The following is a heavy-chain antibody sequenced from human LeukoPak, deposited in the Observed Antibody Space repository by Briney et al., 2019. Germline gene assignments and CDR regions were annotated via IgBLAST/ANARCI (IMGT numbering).Heavy chain of an antibody. CDR3: AKGVRVCSSTSCLPLKYYYYGMDV. CDR2: ISGSGGST. D-gene: IGHD2-2*01. CDR1: GFTFSSNA. V-gene: IGHV3-23*01. J-gene: IGHJ6*02. Sequence: PGGSLRLSCAASGFTFSSNAMSWVRQAPGQGREWVSAISGSGGSTYYAASVKGRFTISRDNSKNTLYLKMNSLRAEDTAVYYCAKGVRVCSSTSCLPLKYYYYGMDVWGQGTTVTVSS.